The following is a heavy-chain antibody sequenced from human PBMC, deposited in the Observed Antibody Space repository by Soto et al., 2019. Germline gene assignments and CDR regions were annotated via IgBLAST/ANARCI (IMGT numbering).Heavy chain of an antibody. CDR3: ARMSATGTRWFDP. V-gene: IGHV4-31*03. Sequence: QVQLHESGPGLVKPSQTLSLTCTVSGGSINSGAYYWSWVRQHPGKGLEWIGAISYRGTTYYNPSLQSGITMSVDTSKTQLSLKLSSVTAADTAVYYCARMSATGTRWFDPWGPGTLVTVSS. CDR1: GGSINSGAYY. CDR2: ISYRGTT. D-gene: IGHD1-1*01. J-gene: IGHJ5*02.